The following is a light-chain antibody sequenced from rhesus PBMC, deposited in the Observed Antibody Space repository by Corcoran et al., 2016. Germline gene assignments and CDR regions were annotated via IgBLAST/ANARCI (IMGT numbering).Light chain of an antibody. CDR3: QQHKSYPWT. J-gene: IGKJ1*01. V-gene: IGKV1S14*01. Sequence: DIQMTQSPSSLSASVGDTVTITCRASQGISNYLAWYQQKPGKAPKPLIYYESNLESGGPSRFSARGSWTDCTLTISSLQPEDFATYYCQQHKSYPWTFGQGTKVEIK. CDR1: QGISNY. CDR2: YES.